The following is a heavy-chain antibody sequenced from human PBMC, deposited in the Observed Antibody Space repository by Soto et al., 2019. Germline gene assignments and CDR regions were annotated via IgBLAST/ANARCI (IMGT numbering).Heavy chain of an antibody. D-gene: IGHD3-10*01. CDR2: IYHSGST. CDR1: GGSISSGGYS. Sequence: QLQLQESGSGLMKPSQTLSLTCAVSGGSISSGGYSWSWIRQPPGKGLEWIGYIYHSGSTYYNPSLKSRVTISVDRSKNQFSLKLSSVTAADTAVYYCARGIYYYGSGSYYKRETNWFDPWGQGTLVTVSS. CDR3: ARGIYYYGSGSYYKRETNWFDP. V-gene: IGHV4-30-2*01. J-gene: IGHJ5*02.